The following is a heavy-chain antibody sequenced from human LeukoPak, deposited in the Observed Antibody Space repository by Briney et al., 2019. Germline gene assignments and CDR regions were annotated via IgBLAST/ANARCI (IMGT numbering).Heavy chain of an antibody. J-gene: IGHJ4*02. D-gene: IGHD3-16*01. V-gene: IGHV3-74*01. CDR3: ARDFKLGYYFDY. CDR1: GFTFSSYW. Sequence: GGSLRLSCAASGFTFSSYWMHWVRQAPGKGLVWVSRINSDGSSTSYTDSVKGRFTISRDNAKNTLYLQMNSLRAEDTAVYYCARDFKLGYYFDYWGQGTLVTVSS. CDR2: INSDGSST.